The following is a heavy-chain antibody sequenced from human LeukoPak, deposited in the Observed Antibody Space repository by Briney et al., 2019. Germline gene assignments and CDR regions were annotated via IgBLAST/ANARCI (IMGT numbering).Heavy chain of an antibody. J-gene: IGHJ4*02. V-gene: IGHV4-38-2*02. CDR3: ARVGSRYYDILTGYYV. CDR2: IYYSGST. CDR1: GYSITSGYY. D-gene: IGHD3-9*01. Sequence: PSETLSLTCTVSGYSITSGYYWGWIRQPPGKGLEWIGSIYYSGSTYYSPSLKSRVTISVDTSENQFSLKLNSVTAADTAVYYCARVGSRYYDILTGYYVWGQGTLVTVSS.